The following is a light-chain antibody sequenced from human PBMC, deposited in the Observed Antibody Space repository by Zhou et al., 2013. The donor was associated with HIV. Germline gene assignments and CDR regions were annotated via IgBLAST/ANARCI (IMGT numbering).Light chain of an antibody. CDR1: QNIVTY. CDR2: GSS. J-gene: IGKJ5*01. CDR3: QQSHTSPPT. V-gene: IGKV1-39*01. Sequence: DIQMTQSPSSLSASLGDRVSITCRASQNIVTYLNWYQHEPGKAPKLLISGSSTLQSGVPSRFSGAGSGTEFTLSISHLQPEDSATYYCQQSHTSPPTFGQGDTTGD.